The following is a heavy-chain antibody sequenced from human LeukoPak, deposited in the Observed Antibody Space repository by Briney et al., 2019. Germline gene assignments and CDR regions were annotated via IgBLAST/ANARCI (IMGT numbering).Heavy chain of an antibody. D-gene: IGHD6-19*01. J-gene: IGHJ4*02. CDR2: INPDGSSI. CDR3: ARGKRADDY. V-gene: IGHV3-74*01. CDR1: GFTFSSYW. Sequence: GGSLRLSCAASGFTFSSYWMHWVRQVPGKGLVWVARINPDGSSITYADSVKGRFTISRDNAKNTLYLQMDSLRAEDTGVYYCARGKRADDYWGQGTLVTVSS.